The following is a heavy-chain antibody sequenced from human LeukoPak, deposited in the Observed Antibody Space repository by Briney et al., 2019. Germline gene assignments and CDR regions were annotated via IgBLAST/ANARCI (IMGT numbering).Heavy chain of an antibody. Sequence: ASVTLSFKFDVSGGWLGGSTWCWICQEPGKGLEWIGKINHSGRTNYNPSLKSRVTLSLDKSENRFSLKLTSVTAADSAVYFCARAYYYDSTGYFEDDYWGQGTLVPVSS. J-gene: IGHJ4*02. CDR2: INHSGRT. V-gene: IGHV4-34*01. CDR1: GGWLGGST. CDR3: ARAYYYDSTGYFEDDY. D-gene: IGHD3-22*01.